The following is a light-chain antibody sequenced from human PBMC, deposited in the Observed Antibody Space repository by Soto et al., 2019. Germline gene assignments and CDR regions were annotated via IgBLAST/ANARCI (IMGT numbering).Light chain of an antibody. CDR1: QSISRS. CDR2: AAS. Sequence: DIQMTQSPSSLSASMGDRVTITCRASQSISRSLNWYRQKPGKAPKLLIYAASSLQSGVPSRFSGSGSGTDFTLTISSLQPEDFATYYGQQSYSTFPTFGQGTKLEI. J-gene: IGKJ2*01. V-gene: IGKV1-39*01. CDR3: QQSYSTFPT.